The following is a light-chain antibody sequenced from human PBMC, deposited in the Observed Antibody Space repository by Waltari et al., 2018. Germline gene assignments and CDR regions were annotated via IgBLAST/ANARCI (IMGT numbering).Light chain of an antibody. CDR2: TAS. Sequence: DIQMTQSPSSLSASVGDRITITCRASQSISTFLNWYQQKPGKAPKFLISTASSLQSGVPSRFSGSGSATDFTLTISSLQPEDFATYYCQQSYNTPPTFGLGTKLEIK. CDR1: QSISTF. CDR3: QQSYNTPPT. J-gene: IGKJ2*01. V-gene: IGKV1-39*01.